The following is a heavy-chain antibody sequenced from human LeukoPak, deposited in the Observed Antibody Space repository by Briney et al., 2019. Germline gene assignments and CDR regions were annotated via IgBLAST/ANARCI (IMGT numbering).Heavy chain of an antibody. V-gene: IGHV1-2*02. CDR1: GYTFTGYY. Sequence: ASVKVSCKASGYTFTGYYMHWVRQAPGQGLEWMGWINPNSGGTNYAQKFQGRVTMTRDTSISTAYMELSRLRSDDTAVYYCARDLISSGWYAPGGFDPWGQGTLVTVSP. CDR2: INPNSGGT. J-gene: IGHJ5*02. CDR3: ARDLISSGWYAPGGFDP. D-gene: IGHD6-19*01.